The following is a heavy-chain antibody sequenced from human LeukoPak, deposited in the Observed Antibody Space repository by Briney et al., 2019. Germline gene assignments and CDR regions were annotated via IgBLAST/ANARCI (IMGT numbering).Heavy chain of an antibody. D-gene: IGHD5-18*01. V-gene: IGHV1-3*01. CDR3: ARIAKRGYSYGLPYYYMDV. Sequence: ASVKVSCKASGYTFTSYAMHWVRQAPGQRLEWMGWINAGNGNTKYSQKVQGRVTMTTDTSTSTAYMELRSLRSDDTAVYYCARIAKRGYSYGLPYYYMDVWGKGTTVTVSS. CDR2: INAGNGNT. J-gene: IGHJ6*03. CDR1: GYTFTSYA.